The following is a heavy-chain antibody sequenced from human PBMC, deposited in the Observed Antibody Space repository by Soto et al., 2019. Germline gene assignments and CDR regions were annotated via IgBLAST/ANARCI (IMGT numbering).Heavy chain of an antibody. J-gene: IGHJ4*02. Sequence: SETLSLTCTVSGGSIRSSSYYWGWIRQPPGKGLEWIGYIYYSGSTNYNPSLNSRVTISVDTSKNQFSLKLNSVTAADTAVYYCSRLDTATLVPLYWGQGTLVTVSS. CDR2: IYYSGST. V-gene: IGHV4-61*05. CDR1: GGSIRSSSYY. CDR3: SRLDTATLVPLY. D-gene: IGHD5-18*01.